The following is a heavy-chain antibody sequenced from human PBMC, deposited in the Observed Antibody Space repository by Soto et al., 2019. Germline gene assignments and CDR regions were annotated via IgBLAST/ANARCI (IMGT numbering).Heavy chain of an antibody. CDR3: AHNYYGSGSYVGGWMPYYYYGMDV. CDR1: GGTFSSYA. V-gene: IGHV1-69*12. CDR2: IIPIFGTA. J-gene: IGHJ6*02. D-gene: IGHD3-10*01. Sequence: QVQLVQSGAEVKKPGSSVKVSCKASGGTFSSYAISWVRQAPGQGLEWMGGIIPIFGTANYAQKFQGRVTITAHESTSTAYMELSSLRSEDTAVYYCAHNYYGSGSYVGGWMPYYYYGMDVWGQGTTVTVSS.